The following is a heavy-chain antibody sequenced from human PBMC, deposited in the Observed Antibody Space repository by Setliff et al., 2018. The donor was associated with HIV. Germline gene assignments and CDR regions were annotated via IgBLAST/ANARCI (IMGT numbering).Heavy chain of an antibody. Sequence: SETLSLTCTVSGDSISSGSYYWSWIRQPAGKGLEWIGRIYTSGSSNYNPSLRSRVSISLDTSKKQVSLKLNSVTAADTAVYYCARGLSIFGVATPGFYSFMDVWGKGTTVTVSS. CDR1: GDSISSGSYY. CDR3: ARGLSIFGVATPGFYSFMDV. CDR2: IYTSGSS. V-gene: IGHV4-61*02. D-gene: IGHD3-3*01. J-gene: IGHJ6*03.